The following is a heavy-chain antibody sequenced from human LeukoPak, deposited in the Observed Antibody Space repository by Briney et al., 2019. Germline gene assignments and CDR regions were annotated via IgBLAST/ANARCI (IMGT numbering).Heavy chain of an antibody. Sequence: SETLSLTCTVSGGSISSYYWSWIRQTPGKGLEWTGYIYYSGSTNFNPSLKSRVTISVDTSKNQFSLKMSSVTAADTAVYFCARGGPPGYYYDYYMDVWGKGTTVTISS. V-gene: IGHV4-59*01. CDR3: ARGGPPGYYYDYYMDV. CDR1: GGSISSYY. CDR2: IYYSGST. J-gene: IGHJ6*03.